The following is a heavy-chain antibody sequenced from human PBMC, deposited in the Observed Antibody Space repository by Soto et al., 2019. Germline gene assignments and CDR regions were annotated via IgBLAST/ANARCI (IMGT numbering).Heavy chain of an antibody. D-gene: IGHD3-22*01. CDR3: AREDSSGYYPGWFDP. CDR1: GFTFSSNY. J-gene: IGHJ5*02. CDR2: IYSGGST. Sequence: GGSLRLSCAASGFTFSSNYMSWVRQAPGKGLEWVSVIYSGGSTYYADSVKGRFTISRDNSKNTLYLQMNSLRAEDTAVYYCAREDSSGYYPGWFDPWGQGTLVTVSS. V-gene: IGHV3-53*01.